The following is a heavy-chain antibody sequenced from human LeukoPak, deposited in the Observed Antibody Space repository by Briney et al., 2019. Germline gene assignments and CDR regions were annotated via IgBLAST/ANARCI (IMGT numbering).Heavy chain of an antibody. CDR3: ARGKLIVPAAMFIYYYYYMDV. V-gene: IGHV1-69*13. CDR1: GGTFSSYA. CDR2: IIPIFGTA. D-gene: IGHD2-2*01. J-gene: IGHJ6*03. Sequence: SVKVSCKASGGTFSSYAISWVRQAPGQGLEWMGGIIPIFGTANYAQKFPGRVTITADESTSTAYMELSSLRSEDTAVYYCARGKLIVPAAMFIYYYYYMDVWGKGTTVTVSS.